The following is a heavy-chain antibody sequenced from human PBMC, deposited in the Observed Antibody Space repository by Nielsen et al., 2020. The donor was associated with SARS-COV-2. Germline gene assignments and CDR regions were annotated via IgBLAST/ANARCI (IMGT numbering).Heavy chain of an antibody. CDR2: IYSGGSST. CDR3: ATLGY. CDR1: GFTFSSYA. Sequence: GESLKISCAASGFTFSSYAMSWVRQAPGKGLEWVSVIYSGGSSTYYADSVKGRFTISRDSSKNTLYLQMNSLRAEDTAVYYCATLGYWGQGTLVTVSS. J-gene: IGHJ4*02. V-gene: IGHV3-23*03. D-gene: IGHD3-16*01.